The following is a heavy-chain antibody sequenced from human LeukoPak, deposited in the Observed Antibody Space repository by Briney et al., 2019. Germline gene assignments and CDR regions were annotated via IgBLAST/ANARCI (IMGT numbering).Heavy chain of an antibody. J-gene: IGHJ3*02. V-gene: IGHV3-33*01. CDR2: IWYDGSNK. Sequence: PGRSLRLSCAASGFTFNNYGMHWVRQAPGKGLEWVAAIWYDGSNKYYADSVKGRFTISRDNSKNTLYLQMNSLRAEDTAVYYCAREGAGGSGSYLAFDIWGQGTMVTVSS. D-gene: IGHD3-10*01. CDR1: GFTFNNYG. CDR3: AREGAGGSGSYLAFDI.